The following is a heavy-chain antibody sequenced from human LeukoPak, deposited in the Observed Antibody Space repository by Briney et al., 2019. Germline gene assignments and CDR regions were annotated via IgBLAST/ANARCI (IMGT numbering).Heavy chain of an antibody. Sequence: GGSLRLSCAASGFTFSSYGMHWVRQAPAKGLEWVAFIRYDGSNKYYADSVKGRFTISRDNSKNTLYLQMNSLRAEDTAVYYCAYGSGTHYYYYMDVWGKGTTVTISS. V-gene: IGHV3-30*02. J-gene: IGHJ6*03. CDR3: AYGSGTHYYYYMDV. CDR2: IRYDGSNK. D-gene: IGHD3-10*01. CDR1: GFTFSSYG.